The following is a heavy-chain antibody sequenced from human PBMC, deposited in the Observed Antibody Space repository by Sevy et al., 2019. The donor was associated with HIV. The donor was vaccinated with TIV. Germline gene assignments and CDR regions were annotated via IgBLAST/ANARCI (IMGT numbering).Heavy chain of an antibody. D-gene: IGHD4-4*01. Sequence: GGSLRLSCAASGFTFSSYAMHWVRHAPGKGLEWVAVISYDGSNKYYADSVKGRFTISRDNSKNTLYLQMNSLRAEDTAVYYCAREPARAQSYYFDYWGQGTLVTVSS. CDR1: GFTFSSYA. V-gene: IGHV3-30-3*01. J-gene: IGHJ4*02. CDR3: AREPARAQSYYFDY. CDR2: ISYDGSNK.